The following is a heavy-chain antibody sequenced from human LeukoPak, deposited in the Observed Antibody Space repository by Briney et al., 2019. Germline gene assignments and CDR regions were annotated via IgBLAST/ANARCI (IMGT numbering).Heavy chain of an antibody. Sequence: GGSLRLSCAGSDFSFITYAMSWVRQAPGKGLEWVSAISGSGGSTYYADSVKGRFTISRDNSKNTLYLQMNSLRAEDTAVYYCAKVGISSSGWYGPTYYYYYMDVWGKGTTVTVSS. CDR1: DFSFITYA. CDR2: ISGSGGST. J-gene: IGHJ6*03. V-gene: IGHV3-23*01. CDR3: AKVGISSSGWYGPTYYYYYMDV. D-gene: IGHD6-19*01.